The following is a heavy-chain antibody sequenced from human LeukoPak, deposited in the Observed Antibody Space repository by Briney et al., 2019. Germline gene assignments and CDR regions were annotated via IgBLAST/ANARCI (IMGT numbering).Heavy chain of an antibody. CDR1: GFTFNDYY. Sequence: GGSLTLSCAASGFTFNDYYMSWIRQAPGKGLEWLSYINIGGTNTHYADSVKGRFTISRDNAKKSLYLEMNNLTAEDTAVYYCATDGAGFDTWGQGVLATVSS. J-gene: IGHJ5*02. CDR3: ATDGAGFDT. V-gene: IGHV3-11*01. CDR2: INIGGTNT.